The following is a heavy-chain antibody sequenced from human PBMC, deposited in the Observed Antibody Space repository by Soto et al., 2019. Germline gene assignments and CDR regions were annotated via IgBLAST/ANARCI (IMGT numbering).Heavy chain of an antibody. CDR1: GFTFSGHG. D-gene: IGHD3-10*01. CDR3: TTDREDTDRAFDS. V-gene: IGHV3-30*03. J-gene: IGHJ4*02. CDR2: ISHDGITK. Sequence: QVQLVESGGGVVQPGRSLRLSCAASGFTFSGHGMHWVRQVPDKGLEWVAVISHDGITKYYADSLKGRFTISRDNSNKTVFLKMNGLTAEDTAFYYCTTDREDTDRAFDSWGQGTLVTVSS.